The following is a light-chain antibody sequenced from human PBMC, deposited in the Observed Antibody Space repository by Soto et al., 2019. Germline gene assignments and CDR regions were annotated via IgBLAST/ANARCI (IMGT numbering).Light chain of an antibody. Sequence: QSALTQPASVSGSPGQSIAASCSGTSSDIGAYIHVSWYQQHPVKAPKLMIYDVSNRPSGVSDRFSGSKSGNTASLPISGLQAEDEADYYCTSYTPSGTYVFGAGTKLTVL. CDR2: DVS. CDR3: TSYTPSGTYV. V-gene: IGLV2-14*03. CDR1: SSDIGAYIH. J-gene: IGLJ1*01.